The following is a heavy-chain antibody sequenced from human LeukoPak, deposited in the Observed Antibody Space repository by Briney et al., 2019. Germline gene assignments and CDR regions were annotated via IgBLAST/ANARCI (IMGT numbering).Heavy chain of an antibody. CDR2: INHSGST. J-gene: IGHJ4*02. CDR3: ARRTFGGVIKY. V-gene: IGHV4-39*07. Sequence: SETLSLTCTVSGGSISSSGYYWSWIRQPPGKGLEWIGEINHSGSTKHNPSLKSRVTISVDTSKNQISLKLSSVTAADTSVYYCARRTFGGVIKYWGQGTLVTVSS. CDR1: GGSISSSGYY. D-gene: IGHD3-16*02.